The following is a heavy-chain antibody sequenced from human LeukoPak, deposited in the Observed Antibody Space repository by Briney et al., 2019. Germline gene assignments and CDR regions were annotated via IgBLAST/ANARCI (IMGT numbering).Heavy chain of an antibody. CDR2: IRYDGSNK. V-gene: IGHV3-30*02. J-gene: IGHJ4*02. D-gene: IGHD2-2*02. CDR3: AKDWAGCSSTSCYKETDY. CDR1: EFTFSSYN. Sequence: GGSLRLSCAASEFTFSSYNMNWVRQAPGKGLEWVAFIRYDGSNKYYADSVKGRFTISRDNSKNTLYLQMNSLRAEDTAVYYCAKDWAGCSSTSCYKETDYWGQGTLVTVSS.